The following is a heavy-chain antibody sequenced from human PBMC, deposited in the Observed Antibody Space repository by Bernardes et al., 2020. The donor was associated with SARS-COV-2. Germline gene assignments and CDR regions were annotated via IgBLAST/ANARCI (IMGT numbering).Heavy chain of an antibody. J-gene: IGHJ3*01. CDR2: ISYEGSKR. Sequence: GGSLRLSCAASGFTFSTYSMNWVRQAPGKGLEWVADISYEGSKRNFADSVKGRITVSRDSAKNMVYLQMTSLRSEDTAVYYCAKARSLFMLYYDDAFDFWGQGTMVIVSS. D-gene: IGHD2-8*01. V-gene: IGHV3-30*18. CDR3: AKARSLFMLYYDDAFDF. CDR1: GFTFSTYS.